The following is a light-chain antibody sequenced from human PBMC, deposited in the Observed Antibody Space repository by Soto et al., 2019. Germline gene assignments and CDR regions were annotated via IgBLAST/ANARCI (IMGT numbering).Light chain of an antibody. V-gene: IGKV1-5*01. CDR1: HDIVHW. J-gene: IGKJ3*01. CDR2: DAS. CDR3: QQYKQDFT. Sequence: DIQMTQSPSTLSASVGDRVTITCRASHDIVHWLAWYQQKRGKAPKLLIFDASNLESGVPSRFSGSGSGTEFSLTISGLQPDDVATYYCQQYKQDFTFGPGTKVDVK.